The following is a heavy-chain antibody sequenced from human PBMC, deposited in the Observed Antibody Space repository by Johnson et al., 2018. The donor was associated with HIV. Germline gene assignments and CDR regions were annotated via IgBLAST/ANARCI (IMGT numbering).Heavy chain of an antibody. CDR1: GFTFSSYA. CDR3: ANYAGLGAFDI. V-gene: IGHV3-23*04. Sequence: VQLVESGGGLVQPGRSLRLSCAASGFTFSSYAMHWVRQAPGKGLEWVSYISSSGGSTYYADSVKGRFTISRDNSKNTLHLQMNSLRAEDTAVYYCANYAGLGAFDIWGQGTMVTVSS. CDR2: ISSSGGST. J-gene: IGHJ3*02. D-gene: IGHD4-17*01.